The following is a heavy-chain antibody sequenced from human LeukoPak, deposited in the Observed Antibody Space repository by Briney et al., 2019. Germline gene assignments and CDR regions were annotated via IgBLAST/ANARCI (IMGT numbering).Heavy chain of an antibody. J-gene: IGHJ4*02. D-gene: IGHD2-8*02. CDR3: ARESAGSLHDSTAAFHY. Sequence: SETLSLTCSVSGDSVTSTYWSWIRQPPGKGLEWIAYGHHSESSNYNPSFRSRVIIPVDTSRNQFSLRLSSVTAADTAIYYCARESAGSLHDSTAAFHYWGQGILVIVSS. CDR2: GHHSESS. CDR1: GDSVTSTY. V-gene: IGHV4-59*02.